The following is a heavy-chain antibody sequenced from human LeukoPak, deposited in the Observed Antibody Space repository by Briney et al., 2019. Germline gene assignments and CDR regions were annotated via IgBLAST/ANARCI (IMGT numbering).Heavy chain of an antibody. CDR1: GFTFSTHG. CDR3: AKEGDYYGSGSYRDGFDI. CDR2: IRYDGINK. J-gene: IGHJ3*02. V-gene: IGHV3-30*02. Sequence: GGSLRLSCAATGFTFSTHGMHWVRQAPGKGLEGVAFIRYDGINKYYADSVKGRFTLSRDSLKNTLYLQMNSLRPEDTAVYYCAKEGDYYGSGSYRDGFDIWGQGTRATVSS. D-gene: IGHD3-10*01.